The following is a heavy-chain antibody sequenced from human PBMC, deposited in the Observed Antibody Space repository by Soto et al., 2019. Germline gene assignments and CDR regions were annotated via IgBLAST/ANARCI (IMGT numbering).Heavy chain of an antibody. Sequence: QVQLVQSGAEVKKPGASVKVSCKASGYTFTNYGISWVRQAPGQGLEWMGWISAYNGNTDYAQKLQGRVTMTTDTSTRTAYMELRSLRSDDTAVYYCARDSAFSVAAGGSGDYWGQGTLVTVSS. V-gene: IGHV1-18*01. J-gene: IGHJ4*02. CDR3: ARDSAFSVAAGGSGDY. D-gene: IGHD2-15*01. CDR1: GYTFTNYG. CDR2: ISAYNGNT.